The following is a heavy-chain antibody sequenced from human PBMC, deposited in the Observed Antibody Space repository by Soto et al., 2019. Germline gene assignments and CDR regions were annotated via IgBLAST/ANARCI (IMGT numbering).Heavy chain of an antibody. CDR2: INPSGGST. V-gene: IGHV1-46*01. CDR1: GYTFTSYY. J-gene: IGHJ6*02. CDR3: ARERGARGGYYGMDV. D-gene: IGHD3-10*01. Sequence: QVQLVQSGAEVKKPGASVKVSCKASGYTFTSYYMHWVRQAPGQGLEWMGIINPSGGSTSYAQKFQGRVTMTRDTSTSTVYMELSSLRFEDTAVYYCARERGARGGYYGMDVWGQGTTVTVSS.